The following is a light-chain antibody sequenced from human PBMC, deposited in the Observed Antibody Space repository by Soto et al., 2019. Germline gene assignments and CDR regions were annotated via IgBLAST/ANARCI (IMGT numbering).Light chain of an antibody. Sequence: DIQMTQSPSTLSASVGDRVTITCRASQSISRWLAWYQQKPGRAPKLLIYDASSLDGGVPSRFSGSGSGTEFTLTISSRQPDDFEIYYCKQYNINGPFGKGPKVKIK. V-gene: IGKV1-5*01. CDR1: QSISRW. J-gene: IGKJ1*01. CDR2: DAS. CDR3: KQYNINGP.